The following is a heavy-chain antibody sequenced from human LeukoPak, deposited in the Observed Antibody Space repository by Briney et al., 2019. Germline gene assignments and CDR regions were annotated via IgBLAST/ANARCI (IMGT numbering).Heavy chain of an antibody. CDR1: GYTSTSYY. Sequence: ASVKVSCTASGYTSTSYYMHWVRQAPGQGLEWMGIINPSGGSTSYAQKFQGRVTMTRDASTSTVYMELSSLRSEDTAVYYCARVRRYCSGGSCPNWFDPWGQGTLVTVSS. V-gene: IGHV1-46*01. J-gene: IGHJ5*02. CDR2: INPSGGST. D-gene: IGHD2-15*01. CDR3: ARVRRYCSGGSCPNWFDP.